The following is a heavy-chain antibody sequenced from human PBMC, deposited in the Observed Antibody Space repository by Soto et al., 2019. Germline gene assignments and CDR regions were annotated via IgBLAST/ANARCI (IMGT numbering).Heavy chain of an antibody. D-gene: IGHD6-19*01. CDR3: ARSVEGHFDY. V-gene: IGHV3-48*02. Sequence: EVQLVESGGGLVQPGGSLRLSCAASGFRFSIYSMNWVRQAPGKGLEWSAYITGDTNRIKYADSVKGRYTISRDNAKNSVYLQMISMRDEDTAVDYCARSVEGHFDYWGQGTVVTVSS. CDR1: GFRFSIYS. J-gene: IGHJ4*02. CDR2: ITGDTNRI.